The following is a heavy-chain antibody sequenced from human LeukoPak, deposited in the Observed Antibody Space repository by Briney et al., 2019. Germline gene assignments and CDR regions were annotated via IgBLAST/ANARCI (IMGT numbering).Heavy chain of an antibody. CDR2: IWYDGSNK. CDR3: AREGDGDYVPFDY. V-gene: IGHV3-33*01. J-gene: IGHJ4*02. CDR1: GFTFSTYG. Sequence: GGSLRLSCAASGFTFSTYGMHWVRQAPGKGLEWVAVIWYDGSNKYYADSVKGRFTISRDNSKNTLYLQMNSLRAEDTAVYYCAREGDGDYVPFDYWGQGTLVTVSS. D-gene: IGHD4-17*01.